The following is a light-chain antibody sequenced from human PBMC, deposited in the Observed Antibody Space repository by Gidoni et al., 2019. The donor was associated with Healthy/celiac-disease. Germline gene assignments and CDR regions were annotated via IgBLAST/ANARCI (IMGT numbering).Light chain of an antibody. J-gene: IGKJ2*01. CDR2: DAS. V-gene: IGKV1-33*01. Sequence: DIQMTQSPSSLSASVGDRVTITCQASQDISNYLNWYQQKPGKAPKLLIYDASNLETGVPSRFSGSGSGTDFTFNISSLQPEDIATYYCQQYDNLPTFXQXTKLEIK. CDR3: QQYDNLPT. CDR1: QDISNY.